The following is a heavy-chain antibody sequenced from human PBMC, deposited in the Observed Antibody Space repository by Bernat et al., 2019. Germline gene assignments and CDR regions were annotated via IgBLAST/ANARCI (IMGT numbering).Heavy chain of an antibody. V-gene: IGHV4-39*01. D-gene: IGHD3-3*01. CDR3: ATPRYYDFWSGYLKPHDAFDI. CDR1: GGSISSSSYY. J-gene: IGHJ3*02. Sequence: QLQLQESGPGLVKPSETLSLTCTVSGGSISSSSYYWGWIRQPPGKGLEWIGSIYYSGSTYYNPSLKSRVTLSVEPSTNQFSLKLSSVTAADTAVYYCATPRYYDFWSGYLKPHDAFDIWGQGTMVTVSS. CDR2: IYYSGST.